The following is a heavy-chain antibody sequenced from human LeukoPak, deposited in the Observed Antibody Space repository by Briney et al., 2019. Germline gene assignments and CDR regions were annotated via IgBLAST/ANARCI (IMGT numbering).Heavy chain of an antibody. CDR3: TRDRTTVTLCDC. J-gene: IGHJ4*02. D-gene: IGHD4-17*01. Sequence: GGSLRLSCAASGFTFNNYWIHWVRQTPGKGLVWISAISTDGSTTRYADSVKGRITISRDNAKNTVYLQMNNLRGEDTAVYYCTRDRTTVTLCDCWGQGTLVTVSS. CDR2: ISTDGSTT. V-gene: IGHV3-74*01. CDR1: GFTFNNYW.